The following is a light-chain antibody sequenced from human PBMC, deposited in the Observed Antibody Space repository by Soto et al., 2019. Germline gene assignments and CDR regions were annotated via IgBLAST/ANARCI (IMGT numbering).Light chain of an antibody. J-gene: IGKJ4*01. CDR1: QSVSSN. CDR2: GAS. Sequence: EIVMTQSPATLSVSPGGRATLSCRASQSVSSNLAWYRQRPGQPPRLLIYGASTRATGIPARFSGSGSGTEFTLTISSLQXXXXXXXYCQQYHHWPPLTFGGGTKVEIK. CDR3: QQYHHWPPLT. V-gene: IGKV3D-15*01.